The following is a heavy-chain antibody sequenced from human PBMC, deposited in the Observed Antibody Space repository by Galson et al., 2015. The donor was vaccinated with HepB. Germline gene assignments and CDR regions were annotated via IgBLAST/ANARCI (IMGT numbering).Heavy chain of an antibody. D-gene: IGHD4-23*01. Sequence: SLRLSCAVSGFNFRSYSMNWVRQAPGKGLEWISHISSSSSRIYYADSVKGRFTVSRDNAKNSLCLQMNSLRDEDTAVFYCARGTVVSSYDAFDIWGQGTKVIVSS. J-gene: IGHJ3*02. CDR2: ISSSSSRI. CDR1: GFNFRSYS. V-gene: IGHV3-48*02. CDR3: ARGTVVSSYDAFDI.